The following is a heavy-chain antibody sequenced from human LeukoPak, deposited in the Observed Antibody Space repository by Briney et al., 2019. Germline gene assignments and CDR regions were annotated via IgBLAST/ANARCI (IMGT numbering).Heavy chain of an antibody. CDR2: LIPMFGTT. CDR1: GGTFRYYA. Sequence: SVKVPCKTSGGTFRYYAIGWVRQAPGHGLEWMGGLIPMFGTTNYAQQFKGRVTITADEYTTTSYMELSILRFEDTAVYFCARVAAGTTFMDNWFDPWGQGTLVTVSS. V-gene: IGHV1-69*13. D-gene: IGHD1-7*01. CDR3: ARVAAGTTFMDNWFDP. J-gene: IGHJ5*02.